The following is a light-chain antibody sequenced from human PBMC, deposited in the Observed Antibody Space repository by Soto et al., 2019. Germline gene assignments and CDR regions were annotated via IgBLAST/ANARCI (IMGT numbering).Light chain of an antibody. CDR3: QSYYSSLSGSV. V-gene: IGLV1-40*01. Sequence: QSVLTQPPSVSGAPGQRVTISCTGSSSNIGAGYDVHWYQQLPGTAPKLLISGNSNRPSGVPDRFSGSKSGTSASLAITGLQAEDEADYYCQSYYSSLSGSVFGGGTQLTVL. CDR1: SSNIGAGYD. J-gene: IGLJ2*01. CDR2: GNS.